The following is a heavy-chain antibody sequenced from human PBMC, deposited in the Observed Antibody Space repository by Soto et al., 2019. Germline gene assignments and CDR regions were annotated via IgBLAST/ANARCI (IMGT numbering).Heavy chain of an antibody. CDR1: GGSLSGYW. Sequence: PSETLSLTCAVFGGSLSGYWWSWIRQPPGKGLEWIGEIDESGGTNYNPSLKSRVTISEDTSKNQFSLKLTSVIAADTAVYFCARAGFSGPYDAFDIWGQGTMVTVS. J-gene: IGHJ3*02. CDR2: IDESGGT. V-gene: IGHV4-34*01. CDR3: ARAGFSGPYDAFDI. D-gene: IGHD1-26*01.